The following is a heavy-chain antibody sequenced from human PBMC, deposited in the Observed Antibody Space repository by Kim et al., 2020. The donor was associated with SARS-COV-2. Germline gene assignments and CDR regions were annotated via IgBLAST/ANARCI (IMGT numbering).Heavy chain of an antibody. CDR3: ARRPAGLQYYYGLDV. V-gene: IGHV5-10-1*01. CDR2: IDPADSYV. CDR1: GFSFPDYW. D-gene: IGHD6-19*01. J-gene: IGHJ6*02. Sequence: GESLKISCQGSGFSFPDYWITWVRQMPGKGLEWMGRIDPADSYVKNNPSFQGHVIISSDKSISTAYLQWSSLKASDTAIYFCARRPAGLQYYYGLDVWGQGTTVTISS.